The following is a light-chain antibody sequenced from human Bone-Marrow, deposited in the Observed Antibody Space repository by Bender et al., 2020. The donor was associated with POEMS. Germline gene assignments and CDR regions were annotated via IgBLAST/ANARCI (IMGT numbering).Light chain of an antibody. CDR2: YKSDSDK. CDR1: SGINVGISR. Sequence: QAVLTQPASLSASPGASASLTCTLRSGINVGISRIYWYHQKPGSPPQYLLRYKSDSDKQHGSGVPSRFSGSKDASANAGILLICGLQSADEADYYCMIWHSSAVVFGGGTKLTVL. CDR3: MIWHSSAVV. V-gene: IGLV5-45*01. J-gene: IGLJ2*01.